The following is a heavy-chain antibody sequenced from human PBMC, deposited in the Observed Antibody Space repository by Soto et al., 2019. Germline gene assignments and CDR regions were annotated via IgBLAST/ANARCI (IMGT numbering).Heavy chain of an antibody. Sequence: ASVKVSCKASGYIFTAYSMHWVRQAPGQGLEWMGVVNPSGGSTNYAQRFQGRITMTRDTSTSTVYMDLSSLTSEDTAVYYCAREENCSDGICYSEYFQRWGQGTLVTV. CDR1: GYIFTAYS. CDR2: VNPSGGST. V-gene: IGHV1-46*01. CDR3: AREENCSDGICYSEYFQR. J-gene: IGHJ1*01. D-gene: IGHD2-15*01.